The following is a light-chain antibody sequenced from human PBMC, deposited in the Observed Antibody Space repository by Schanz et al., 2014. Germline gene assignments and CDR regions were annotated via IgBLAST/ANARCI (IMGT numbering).Light chain of an antibody. V-gene: IGKV3-15*01. CDR3: QQYQDWPLT. J-gene: IGKJ4*01. Sequence: EIVLTQSPATLSVSPGERATLSCRASQSISSNIAWSQQKPGQAPRLLISGASSRATAIPARFSGSGSGTEFTLTIGSLQSEDFVLYYCQQYQDWPLTFGGGTKVEI. CDR1: QSISSN. CDR2: GAS.